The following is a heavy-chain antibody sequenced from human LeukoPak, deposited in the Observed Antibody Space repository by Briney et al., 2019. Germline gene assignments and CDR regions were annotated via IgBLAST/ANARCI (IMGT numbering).Heavy chain of an antibody. Sequence: SETLSLTCTVSGGSIISGSYYWSWIRRPAGRGLEWIGRMYTSGSTNYNPSLKSRVTISLDTSKNQFSLKLRSVTAADTAVYYCARDGADSWNYVGWYYYYYMDVWGKGTTVTVSS. D-gene: IGHD1-7*01. J-gene: IGHJ6*03. CDR3: ARDGADSWNYVGWYYYYYMDV. CDR1: GGSIISGSYY. CDR2: MYTSGST. V-gene: IGHV4-61*02.